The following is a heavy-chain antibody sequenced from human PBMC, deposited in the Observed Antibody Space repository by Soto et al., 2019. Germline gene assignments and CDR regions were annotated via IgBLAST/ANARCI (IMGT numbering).Heavy chain of an antibody. CDR2: ISYDGSNQ. CDR1: GFSFSSYP. V-gene: IGHV3-30-3*01. CDR3: ARTFDMVSYYFDS. D-gene: IGHD3-10*01. Sequence: QVQLVESGGDVVQPGTSLRLSCVTSGFSFSSYPLHWVRQAPGKGLEWVAVISYDGSNQYYADSVKGRFTISRDNPKSTLYLQVTSLRPEDTAVYFCARTFDMVSYYFDSWGQGTLLTVSS. J-gene: IGHJ4*02.